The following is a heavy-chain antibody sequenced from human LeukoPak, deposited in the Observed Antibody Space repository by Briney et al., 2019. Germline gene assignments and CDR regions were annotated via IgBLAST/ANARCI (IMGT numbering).Heavy chain of an antibody. CDR3: ARVIRTYYYDSSSYYNWFDP. J-gene: IGHJ5*02. V-gene: IGHV4-4*07. CDR1: GGSISSYY. CDR2: IYTSGST. Sequence: TSETLSLTCTVSGGSISSYYWSWIRQPAGKGLEWIGGIYTSGSTNYNPSLKSRVTMSVDTSKNQFSLKLSSVTAADTAVYYCARVIRTYYYDSSSYYNWFDPWGQGTLVTVSS. D-gene: IGHD3-22*01.